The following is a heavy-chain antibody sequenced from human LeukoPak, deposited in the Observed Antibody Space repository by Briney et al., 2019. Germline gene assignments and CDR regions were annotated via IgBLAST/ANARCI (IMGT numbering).Heavy chain of an antibody. V-gene: IGHV3-30*02. D-gene: IGHD3-3*01. CDR2: IPFDGDTK. CDR3: AKALYDSWSGNYFGS. J-gene: IGHJ4*02. CDR1: GFTFSSFG. Sequence: GGSLRLSCVASGFTFSSFGMHWVRQAPGKGLEWVAFIPFDGDTKYHADSVKGRFTISRDNSKNTVSLQMNSLRAEDTAVYYCAKALYDSWSGNYFGSWGQGTLVTVSS.